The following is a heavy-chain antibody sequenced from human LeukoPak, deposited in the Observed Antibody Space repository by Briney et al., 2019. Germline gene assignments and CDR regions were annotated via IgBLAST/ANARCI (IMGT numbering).Heavy chain of an antibody. D-gene: IGHD3-10*01. J-gene: IGHJ6*04. CDR3: ARGLWPTYYYYGMDV. CDR1: GFTFSTYF. V-gene: IGHV3-30-3*01. Sequence: GGSLRLSCAASGFTFSTYFMHWVRQAPGKGLEWVADIASDGSHTFYVESVKGRFTISRDNSKNTLYLQMNSLRAEDTAVYYCARGLWPTYYYYGMDVWGKGTTVTVSS. CDR2: IASDGSHT.